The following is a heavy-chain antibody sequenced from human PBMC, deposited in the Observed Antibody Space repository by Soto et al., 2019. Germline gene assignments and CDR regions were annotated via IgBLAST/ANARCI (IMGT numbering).Heavy chain of an antibody. V-gene: IGHV3-23*01. CDR3: AKGRGQNWTFDY. D-gene: IGHD1-1*01. CDR1: GFTFSSYA. CDR2: ISGSGGTA. Sequence: EVQLLESGGGSVQPGGSLRLSCAASGFTFSSYAMHWVRRPPVKGLEWVSSISGSGGTAYYADSVKGRFSISRDSLVNTLYLQMNSLRAEDTAVYYCAKGRGQNWTFDYWGQGTLVTVSP. J-gene: IGHJ4*02.